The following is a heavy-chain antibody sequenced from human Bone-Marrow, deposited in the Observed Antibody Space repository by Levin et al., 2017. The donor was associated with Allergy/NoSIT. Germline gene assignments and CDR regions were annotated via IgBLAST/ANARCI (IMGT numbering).Heavy chain of an antibody. D-gene: IGHD2-2*01. CDR3: ATVGCSTTSCTYFHH. V-gene: IGHV1-18*01. Sequence: ASVKVSCKASGYTSTSAGVTWVRQAPGQGLEWMGWISTYNGNTNYAQKLQGRVTMTTDTSTSTAYMELRSLTSDDTAVYYCATVGCSTTSCTYFHHWGQGTLVTVSS. CDR1: GYTSTSAG. CDR2: ISTYNGNT. J-gene: IGHJ1*01.